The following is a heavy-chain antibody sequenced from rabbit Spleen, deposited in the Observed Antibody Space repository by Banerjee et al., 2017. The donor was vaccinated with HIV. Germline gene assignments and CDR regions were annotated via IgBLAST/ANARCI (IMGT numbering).Heavy chain of an antibody. D-gene: IGHD8-1*01. Sequence: QEQLEESGGDLVKPEGSLTLTCTASGFSFSNGYVMCWVRQAPGKGLEWIACINAVTGKAVYASWAKGRFTFSKTSSTTVTLQMTSLTAADTATYFCARDTGSSFSSYGMDLWGQGTLVTVS. V-gene: IGHV1S45*01. CDR1: GFSFSNGYV. CDR3: ARDTGSSFSSYGMDL. CDR2: INAVTGKA. J-gene: IGHJ6*01.